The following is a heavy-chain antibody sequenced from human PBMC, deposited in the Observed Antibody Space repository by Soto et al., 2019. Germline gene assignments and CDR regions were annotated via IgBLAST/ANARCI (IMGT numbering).Heavy chain of an antibody. CDR2: IWYDGSNK. J-gene: IGHJ6*02. CDR1: GFTFSSYG. CDR3: ARDRGQLTPFGGMDV. V-gene: IGHV3-33*01. D-gene: IGHD2-2*01. Sequence: GGSLRLSCAASGFTFSSYGMHWVRQAPGKGLEWVAVIWYDGSNKYYADSVKGRFTISRDNSKNTLYLQMNSLRAEDTAVYYCARDRGQLTPFGGMDVWGQGTTVTVSS.